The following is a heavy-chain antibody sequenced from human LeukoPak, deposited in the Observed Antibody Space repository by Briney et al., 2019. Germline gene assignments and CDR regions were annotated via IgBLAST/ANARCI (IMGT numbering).Heavy chain of an antibody. CDR1: GFTFSSYA. J-gene: IGHJ4*02. V-gene: IGHV3-23*01. CDR2: IRGSGGST. D-gene: IGHD2-2*01. CDR3: AKGVVSVATRGGFDY. Sequence: GGSLRLSCAASGFTFSSYAMNWVRQAPGKGLEWVSIIRGSGGSTYYADSVKGRFTISRDNSKNTLYLQMNSLRADDTATYYCAKGVVSVATRGGFDYWGQGTLVTVSS.